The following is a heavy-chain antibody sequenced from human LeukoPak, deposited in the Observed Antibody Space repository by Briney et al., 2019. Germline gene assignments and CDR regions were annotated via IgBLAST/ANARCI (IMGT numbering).Heavy chain of an antibody. V-gene: IGHV3-21*01. Sequence: SGGSLRLSCTASGFTFGDYTMSWVRQAPGKGLEWVSFISSSSRYIYYADSLKGRFTISRDNAKNSLYLQMNSLRAEDTAVYYCARDLGYCSGGSCFLDYWGQGTLVTVSS. J-gene: IGHJ4*02. D-gene: IGHD2-15*01. CDR1: GFTFGDYT. CDR3: ARDLGYCSGGSCFLDY. CDR2: ISSSSRYI.